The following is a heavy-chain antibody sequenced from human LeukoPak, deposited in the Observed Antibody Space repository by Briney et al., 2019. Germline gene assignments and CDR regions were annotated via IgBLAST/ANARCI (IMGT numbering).Heavy chain of an antibody. CDR1: GFTFSSYG. J-gene: IGHJ4*02. CDR3: ARNSPFDY. Sequence: GRSLRLSCAASGFTFSSYGMHWVRQAPGKGLEWVAVISYDGSNKYYADSVKGRFTISRDNSKNTLYLQMNSLRDEDTAVYYCARNSPFDYWGQGTLVTVSS. D-gene: IGHD4-23*01. CDR2: ISYDGSNK. V-gene: IGHV3-30*03.